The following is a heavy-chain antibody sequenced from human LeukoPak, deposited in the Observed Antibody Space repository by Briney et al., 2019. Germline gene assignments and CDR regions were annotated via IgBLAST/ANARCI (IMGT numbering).Heavy chain of an antibody. CDR1: GFTFNTYS. Sequence: PGGSLRLSCAASGFTFNTYSMNWVRQAPGKGLEWGSSITSSSSYIYYADSVKGRFTISRDNAKNSLYLQMNSLRAEDTAVYYCAGGLWYASGSDYWGQGTLVTVSS. CDR3: AGGLWYASGSDY. J-gene: IGHJ4*02. CDR2: ITSSSSYI. D-gene: IGHD3-10*01. V-gene: IGHV3-21*01.